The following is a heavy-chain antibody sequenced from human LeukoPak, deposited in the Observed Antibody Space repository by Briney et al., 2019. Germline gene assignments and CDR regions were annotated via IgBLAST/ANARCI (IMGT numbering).Heavy chain of an antibody. Sequence: PGGSLRLSCAASGITFSSYGIHWVRQAPGKGLEWVAVISYDGSNKYYADSVKGRFSISRDNSKNTLYLEMNSLRAEDTAIYYCAKENVATIGGLDYWGQGTLVTVSS. D-gene: IGHD5-12*01. CDR1: GITFSSYG. CDR2: ISYDGSNK. CDR3: AKENVATIGGLDY. J-gene: IGHJ4*02. V-gene: IGHV3-30*18.